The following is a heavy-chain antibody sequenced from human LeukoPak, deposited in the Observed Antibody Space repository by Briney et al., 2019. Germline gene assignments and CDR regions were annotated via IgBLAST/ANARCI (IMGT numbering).Heavy chain of an antibody. CDR2: INHSGST. CDR1: GGSFSGYY. J-gene: IGHJ4*02. CDR3: ARGLWFGDENPPYFDY. Sequence: SETLSLTCAVYGGSFSGYYWSWIRQPPGKGLEWIGEINHSGSTNYNPSLKSRVTISVDTSKNQFSLKLSSVTAADTAVYYCARGLWFGDENPPYFDYWGQGTLVTVSS. D-gene: IGHD3-10*01. V-gene: IGHV4-34*01.